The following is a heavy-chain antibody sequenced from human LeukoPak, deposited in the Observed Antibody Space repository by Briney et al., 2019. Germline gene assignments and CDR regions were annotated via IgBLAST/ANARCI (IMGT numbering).Heavy chain of an antibody. Sequence: SETLSLTCAVYGGSFSGYYWSWIRQPPGKGPEWIGEINHSGSTNYNPSLKSRVTISVDTSKNQFSLKLSSVTAADTAVYYCARGGAGLRYFDWLSSWFDPWGQGTLVTVSS. CDR1: GGSFSGYY. CDR2: INHSGST. J-gene: IGHJ5*02. D-gene: IGHD3-9*01. V-gene: IGHV4-34*01. CDR3: ARGGAGLRYFDWLSSWFDP.